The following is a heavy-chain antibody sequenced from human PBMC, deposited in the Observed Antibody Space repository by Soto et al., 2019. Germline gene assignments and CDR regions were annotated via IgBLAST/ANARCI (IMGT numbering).Heavy chain of an antibody. CDR2: IYYSGST. J-gene: IGHJ6*02. D-gene: IGHD1-26*01. Sequence: PSETLSLTCTVSGGSISSSSYYWGWIRQPPGKGLEWIGSIYYSGSTYYNPSFKSRVTISVDTSKNQFSLKLSSVTAADTAVYYCAKGMGATDYYYGMDVWGQGTTVTVSS. CDR1: GGSISSSSYY. CDR3: AKGMGATDYYYGMDV. V-gene: IGHV4-39*01.